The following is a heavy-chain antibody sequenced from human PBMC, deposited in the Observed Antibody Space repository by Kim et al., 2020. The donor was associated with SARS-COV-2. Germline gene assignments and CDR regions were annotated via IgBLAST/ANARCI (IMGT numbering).Heavy chain of an antibody. CDR3: AREFRVTMVRGVLNWFDP. V-gene: IGHV4-59*12. CDR2: IYYSGST. J-gene: IGHJ5*02. D-gene: IGHD3-10*01. Sequence: SETLSLTCTVSGGSISSYYWSWIRQPPGKGLEWIGYIYYSGSTYYNPSLKSRVTISVDTSKNQFSLKLSSVTAADTAVYYCAREFRVTMVRGVLNWFDPWGQGTLVTVSS. CDR1: GGSISSYY.